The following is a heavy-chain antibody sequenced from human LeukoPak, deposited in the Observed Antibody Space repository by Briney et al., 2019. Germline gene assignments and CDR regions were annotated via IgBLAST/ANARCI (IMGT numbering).Heavy chain of an antibody. Sequence: PGGSLRLSCAAPGFTFSSYRMNWVRQAPGKGLEWVSSISSSRGSIYYADPVKDRFNISRDNAENSLYLQMNSLRAEDTAVYYCARANPPGISFFDYWGQGALVTVSS. CDR1: GFTFSSYR. D-gene: IGHD3-16*02. CDR3: ARANPPGISFFDY. CDR2: ISSSRGSI. J-gene: IGHJ4*02. V-gene: IGHV3-21*06.